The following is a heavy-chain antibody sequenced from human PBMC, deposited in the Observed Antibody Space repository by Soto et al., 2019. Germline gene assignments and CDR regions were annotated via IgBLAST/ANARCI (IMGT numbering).Heavy chain of an antibody. J-gene: IGHJ4*02. CDR3: ARVGLYGDYAFDY. CDR2: VYSSGST. Sequence: SETLSLTCTVSGGSISSGAYSWSWIRQPPGKGLEWIGYVYSSGSTYYNPSLKSRVTISVDTSKNPFSLKLSSVTAADTALYYCARVGLYGDYAFDYWGQGTLVTVS. D-gene: IGHD4-17*01. CDR1: GGSISSGAYS. V-gene: IGHV4-30-4*01.